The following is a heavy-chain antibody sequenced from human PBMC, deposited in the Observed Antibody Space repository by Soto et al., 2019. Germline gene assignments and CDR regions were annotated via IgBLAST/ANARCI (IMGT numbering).Heavy chain of an antibody. J-gene: IGHJ5*02. CDR1: GGTFSSYA. D-gene: IGHD3-22*01. CDR3: ARDPAGYYDSSGYYRPGWFDP. Sequence: QVQLVQSGAEVKKPGSSVKVSCKASGGTFSSYAISWVRQAPGQGLEWMGGIIPIFGTANYAQKFQGRVTITADESTSTAYMERSSRRSEDTAVYYCARDPAGYYDSSGYYRPGWFDPWGQGTLVTVSS. CDR2: IIPIFGTA. V-gene: IGHV1-69*12.